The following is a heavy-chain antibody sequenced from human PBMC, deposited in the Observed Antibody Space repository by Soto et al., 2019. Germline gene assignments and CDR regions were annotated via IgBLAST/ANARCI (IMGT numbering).Heavy chain of an antibody. CDR3: VRGIPFQYSNNWLHWYFDL. Sequence: VQLVESGGGVVQPGMSLRLSCAASGFVYNTYAMHWVRLSPGKGLEWVALIWNDGSKKYYVDSVKGRFTISRDTSQNTLSLQMDSLRGEDTAVYFCVRGIPFQYSNNWLHWYFDLWGRGTQVTVSS. CDR2: IWNDGSKK. J-gene: IGHJ2*01. CDR1: GFVYNTYA. V-gene: IGHV3-33*01. D-gene: IGHD1-1*01.